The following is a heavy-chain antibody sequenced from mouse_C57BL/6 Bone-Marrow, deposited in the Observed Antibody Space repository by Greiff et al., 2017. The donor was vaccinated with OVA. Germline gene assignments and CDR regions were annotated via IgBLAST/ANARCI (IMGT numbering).Heavy chain of an antibody. Sequence: VQLQQSGPELVKPGASVKISCKASGYTFTDYYMNWVKQSHGKSLEWIGDINPNNGGTSYNQKFKGKATLTADKSSSTAYMELRSLTSEDSAVYFCARSRERDFDVWGTGTTVTVSS. V-gene: IGHV1-26*01. CDR3: ARSRERDFDV. CDR1: GYTFTDYY. J-gene: IGHJ1*03. CDR2: INPNNGGT.